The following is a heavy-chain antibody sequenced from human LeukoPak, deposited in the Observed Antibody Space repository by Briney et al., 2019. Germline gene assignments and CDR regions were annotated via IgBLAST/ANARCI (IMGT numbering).Heavy chain of an antibody. V-gene: IGHV3-23*01. J-gene: IGHJ4*02. CDR3: AKDFYDSSGSRYDY. D-gene: IGHD3-22*01. Sequence: GGSLRLSCTASGFAFSSYAMSWVRQAPGVGLEWVSAIDGGGGRTWHADSVRGRFTISRDNSKNTLFMQMSSLRAEDTAVYYCAKDFYDSSGSRYDYWGQGTLVTVSS. CDR1: GFAFSSYA. CDR2: IDGGGGRT.